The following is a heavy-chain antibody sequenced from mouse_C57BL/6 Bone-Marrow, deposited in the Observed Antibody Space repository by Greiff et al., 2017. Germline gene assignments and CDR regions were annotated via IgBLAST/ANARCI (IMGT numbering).Heavy chain of an antibody. CDR2: ISSGSSTI. CDR1: GFTFSDYG. CDR3: AKAYGNYSWFAY. Sequence: VQLKESGGGLVKPGGSLKLSCAASGFTFSDYGMHWVRQAPEKGLEWVAYISSGSSTIYYADTVKGRFTISRDNAKNTLFLQMTSLMSEDTAMYYCAKAYGNYSWFAYWGQGTLVTVSA. D-gene: IGHD2-1*01. J-gene: IGHJ3*01. V-gene: IGHV5-17*01.